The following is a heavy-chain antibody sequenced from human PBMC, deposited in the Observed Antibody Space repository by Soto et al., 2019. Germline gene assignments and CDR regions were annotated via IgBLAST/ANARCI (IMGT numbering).Heavy chain of an antibody. V-gene: IGHV3-23*01. J-gene: IGHJ4*02. Sequence: GGSLRLSCAASGFTFSSYAMSWVRQAPGKGLEWVSAISGSGGSTYYADSVKGRFTISRDNSKNTLYLQMNSLRAEDAAVYYCAKPPPHYGDPYYFDYWGQGTLVTVSS. CDR3: AKPPPHYGDPYYFDY. D-gene: IGHD4-17*01. CDR1: GFTFSSYA. CDR2: ISGSGGST.